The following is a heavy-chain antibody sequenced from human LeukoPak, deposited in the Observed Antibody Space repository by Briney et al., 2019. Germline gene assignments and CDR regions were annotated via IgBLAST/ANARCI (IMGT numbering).Heavy chain of an antibody. D-gene: IGHD1-26*01. CDR1: GGSISSSSYY. V-gene: IGHV4-39*01. Sequence: PSETLSLTCTVSGGSISSSSYYWGWIRQPPGKGLEWIGSIYYSGSTYYKPSLKSRVTISVDTSKNQFSLKLSSVTAADTAVYYCARGEYSGSYYYLTLVDYWGQGTLVTVSS. J-gene: IGHJ4*02. CDR3: ARGEYSGSYYYLTLVDY. CDR2: IYYSGST.